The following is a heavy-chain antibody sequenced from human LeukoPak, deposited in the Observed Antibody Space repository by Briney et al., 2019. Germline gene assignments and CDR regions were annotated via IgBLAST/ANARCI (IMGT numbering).Heavy chain of an antibody. CDR3: ARELPRVVVAALGDY. V-gene: IGHV1-2*02. CDR1: GYTFTGYY. Sequence: ASVKVSCKASGYTFTGYYMHWVRQAPGQGLEWMGWINPNSGGTNYAQKFQGRVTMTRDTSISTAYMELSSLGSEDTAVYYCARELPRVVVAALGDYWGQGTLVTVSS. D-gene: IGHD2-15*01. CDR2: INPNSGGT. J-gene: IGHJ4*02.